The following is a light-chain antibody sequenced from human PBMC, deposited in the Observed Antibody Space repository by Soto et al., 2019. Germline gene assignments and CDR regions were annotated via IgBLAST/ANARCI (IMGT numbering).Light chain of an antibody. CDR1: SSDVGGYNY. J-gene: IGLJ2*01. V-gene: IGLV2-14*01. CDR2: DVS. Sequence: QSALTQPASVSGSPGQSITISCTGTSSDVGGYNYVSWYQQHPGKAPKLMLYDVSNRPSGVSNRFSGSKSANTASLTISGLQAEDVADYYCSSYTGSSTYVVFGGGTQLTVL. CDR3: SSYTGSSTYVV.